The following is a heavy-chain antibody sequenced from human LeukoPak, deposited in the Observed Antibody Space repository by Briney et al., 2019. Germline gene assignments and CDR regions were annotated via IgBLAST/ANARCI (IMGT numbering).Heavy chain of an antibody. V-gene: IGHV3-23*01. CDR1: GFTFSSYE. Sequence: PGGSLRLSCAASGFTFSSYEMNWVRQAPGKGLEWVSAISGSGGSTYYADSVKGRFTSSRDNSKNTLYLQMNSLRAEDTAVYYCAKDASVRLYYYYYGMDVWGQGTTVTVSS. J-gene: IGHJ6*02. CDR2: ISGSGGST. CDR3: AKDASVRLYYYYYGMDV. D-gene: IGHD3-10*01.